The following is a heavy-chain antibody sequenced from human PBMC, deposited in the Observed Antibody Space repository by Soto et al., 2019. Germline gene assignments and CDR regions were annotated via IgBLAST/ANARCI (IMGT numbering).Heavy chain of an antibody. V-gene: IGHV3-23*01. J-gene: IGHJ4*02. D-gene: IGHD3-22*01. CDR1: GFTFSSYA. Sequence: EVQLLESGGDLIQPGGSLRLSCAASGFTFSSYAMSWVRQAPGKGLGWVSAISSSGVSTFYADSVKGRFTISRDNSRNTLYLQRNSLRAEDTAIYYCAKYQPMTQPRPYFDYWGQGTLVTGSS. CDR2: ISSSGVST. CDR3: AKYQPMTQPRPYFDY.